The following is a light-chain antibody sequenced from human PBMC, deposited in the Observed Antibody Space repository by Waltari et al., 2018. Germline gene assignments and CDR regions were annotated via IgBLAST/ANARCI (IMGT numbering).Light chain of an antibody. CDR1: GSNIGSNY. Sequence: QSVLTQPPSASGTPGQMVTISCSGSGSNIGSNYVFCYQHLPGTAPKLLIYRDNQRPSGVPDRFSGSKTGTSASLAISGLRSEDEADYYCAAWDDTLSDPWVFGGGTKLTVL. CDR2: RDN. J-gene: IGLJ3*02. V-gene: IGLV1-47*01. CDR3: AAWDDTLSDPWV.